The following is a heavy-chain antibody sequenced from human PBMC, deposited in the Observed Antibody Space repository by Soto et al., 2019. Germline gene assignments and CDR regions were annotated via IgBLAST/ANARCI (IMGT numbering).Heavy chain of an antibody. CDR1: GFTFSSYA. CDR2: ISGSGGST. Sequence: GGSLRLSCAASGFTFSSYAMSWFRQAPGKGLEWVSAISGSGGSTYYADSVKGRFTISRDNSKNTLYLQMNSLRAEDTAVYYCATSVGVMRSSAYNWFDPWGQGTLVTVSS. J-gene: IGHJ5*02. D-gene: IGHD3-16*01. V-gene: IGHV3-23*01. CDR3: ATSVGVMRSSAYNWFDP.